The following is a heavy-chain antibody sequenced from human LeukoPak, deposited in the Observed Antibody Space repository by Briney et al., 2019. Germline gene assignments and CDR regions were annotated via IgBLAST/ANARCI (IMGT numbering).Heavy chain of an antibody. D-gene: IGHD3-22*01. J-gene: IGHJ3*02. Sequence: QTLSLTCTVSGGSISSGDYYWSWIRQPPGKALEWLALIYWNDDKRYSPSLKSRLTITKDTSKNQVVLTMTNMDPVDTATYYCAHLPMIARGHDAFDIWGQGTMVTVSS. CDR3: AHLPMIARGHDAFDI. V-gene: IGHV2-5*01. CDR1: GGSISSGDYY. CDR2: IYWNDDK.